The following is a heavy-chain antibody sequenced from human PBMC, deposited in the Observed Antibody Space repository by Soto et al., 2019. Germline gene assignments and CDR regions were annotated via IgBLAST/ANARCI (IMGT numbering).Heavy chain of an antibody. J-gene: IGHJ4*02. Sequence: QVQLQESGPGLVKPSQTLTLTCTVSGGSISSGSFYWSWIRQHPGKGLEWIGHISDSGSSYYNPSLESRVTISVATSKTQFSLKLSAVTAADTAVYFCARTTFYDIFTAYYSLFDYWGQGTLVTVSS. D-gene: IGHD3-9*01. CDR3: ARTTFYDIFTAYYSLFDY. CDR2: ISDSGSS. V-gene: IGHV4-31*03. CDR1: GGSISSGSFY.